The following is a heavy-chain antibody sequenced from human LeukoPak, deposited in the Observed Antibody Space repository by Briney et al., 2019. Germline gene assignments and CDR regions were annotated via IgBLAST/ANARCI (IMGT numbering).Heavy chain of an antibody. CDR1: GGSISSYY. D-gene: IGHD3-22*01. J-gene: IGHJ6*02. V-gene: IGHV4-59*01. CDR2: IYDSGST. Sequence: SETLSLTCTVSGGSISSYYWSWIRQPPGKGLEWIGYIYDSGSTNYNPSLKSRVTISVDTSKNQFSLKLSSVTAADTAVYYCAREVWYYDSNGYLIGGDYYYYGMDVWGQGTTVTVSS. CDR3: AREVWYYDSNGYLIGGDYYYYGMDV.